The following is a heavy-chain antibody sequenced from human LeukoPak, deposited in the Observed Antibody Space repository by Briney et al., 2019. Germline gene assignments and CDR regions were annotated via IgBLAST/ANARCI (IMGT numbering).Heavy chain of an antibody. CDR3: ARGTPRYSSSSGNWFDP. V-gene: IGHV3-21*01. J-gene: IGHJ5*02. CDR1: GFTFSSYS. Sequence: GGSLRLSCAASGFTFSSYSMNWVRQAPGKGLEWVSSISSSSSYIYYADSVKGRFTISRDNAKNSLYLQMNSLRAEDTAVYYCARGTPRYSSSSGNWFDPWGQGTLVTVSS. D-gene: IGHD6-6*01. CDR2: ISSSSSYI.